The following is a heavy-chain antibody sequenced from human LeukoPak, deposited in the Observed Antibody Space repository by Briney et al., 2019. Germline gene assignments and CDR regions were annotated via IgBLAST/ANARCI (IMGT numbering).Heavy chain of an antibody. CDR3: ARHSLDYYDSSGLGAFDI. V-gene: IGHV5-51*01. CDR2: IYPGDSDT. CDR1: GYSFTSYW. D-gene: IGHD3-22*01. J-gene: IGHJ3*02. Sequence: KNGESLKISCKGSGYSFTSYWIGWVRQMPGKGLEWMGIIYPGDSDTRYSPSFQGQVTISADKSISTAYLQWSSLKASDTAMYYCARHSLDYYDSSGLGAFDIWGQGTMVTVSS.